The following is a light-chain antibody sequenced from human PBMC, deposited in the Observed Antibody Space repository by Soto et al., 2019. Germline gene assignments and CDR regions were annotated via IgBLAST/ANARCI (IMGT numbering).Light chain of an antibody. CDR1: QGIRND. CDR3: LQDYNYSWT. Sequence: AIQMTQSPSSLSASVGDRVTITCRASQGIRNDLGWYQQKPGKAPKLLIYAASSLQSGVQSRFSVSGSGTDFTLTISSLQPEDFATYYCLQDYNYSWTSGQGTKVEIK. CDR2: AAS. J-gene: IGKJ1*01. V-gene: IGKV1-6*01.